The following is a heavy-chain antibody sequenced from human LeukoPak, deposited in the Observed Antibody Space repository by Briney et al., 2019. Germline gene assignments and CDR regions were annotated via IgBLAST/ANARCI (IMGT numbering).Heavy chain of an antibody. Sequence: SVKGRFTISRDNAKNSLYLQMNSLRAEDTAVYYCASGGTSDYWGQGTLVTVSS. J-gene: IGHJ4*02. CDR3: ASGGTSDY. V-gene: IGHV3-21*01. D-gene: IGHD1-7*01.